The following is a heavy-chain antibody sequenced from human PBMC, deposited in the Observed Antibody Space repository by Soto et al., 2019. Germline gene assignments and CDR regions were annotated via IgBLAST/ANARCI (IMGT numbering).Heavy chain of an antibody. CDR3: ASYHPFDY. J-gene: IGHJ4*02. Sequence: EVQLVESGGGLVQSGGSLRLSCAASGFTFSSKWMSWVRQTPERGLEWVATIKPDGSETHYVDSVKGRFTISRDNAKSSLFLQMDSLRAEDTALYYCASYHPFDYWGQGTLVTVSP. D-gene: IGHD3-16*02. CDR2: IKPDGSET. CDR1: GFTFSSKW. V-gene: IGHV3-7*03.